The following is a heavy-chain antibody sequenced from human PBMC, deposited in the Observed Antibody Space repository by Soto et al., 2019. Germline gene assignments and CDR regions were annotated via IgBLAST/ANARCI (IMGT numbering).Heavy chain of an antibody. CDR1: GGSFSGYY. CDR3: ARVGGPAAMSRVRWFHP. J-gene: IGHJ5*02. Sequence: SETLSLTCAVYGGSFSGYYWSWIRQPPGKGLEWIGEINHSGSTNYNPSLKSRVTISVDTSKNQFSLKLSSVTAADTAVYYCARVGGPAAMSRVRWFHPWGQGTLVTVSS. D-gene: IGHD2-2*01. CDR2: INHSGST. V-gene: IGHV4-34*01.